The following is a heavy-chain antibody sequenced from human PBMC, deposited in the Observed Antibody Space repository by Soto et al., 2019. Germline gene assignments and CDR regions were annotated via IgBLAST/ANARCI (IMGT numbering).Heavy chain of an antibody. CDR3: ARQVVQLVLLDY. CDR1: GGSISSSSYY. V-gene: IGHV4-39*01. CDR2: IYYSGST. Sequence: QLQLQESGPGLVKPSETLSLTCTVSGGSISSSSYYWGWIRQPPGKGLEWIGSIYYSGSTYYNPSLKSRVTISVDTSKNQFSLKLSSVTAADTAVYYCARQVVQLVLLDYWGQGTLVTVSS. D-gene: IGHD6-6*01. J-gene: IGHJ4*02.